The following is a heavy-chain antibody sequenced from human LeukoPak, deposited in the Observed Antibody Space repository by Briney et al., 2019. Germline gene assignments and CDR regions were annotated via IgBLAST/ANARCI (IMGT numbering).Heavy chain of an antibody. D-gene: IGHD1-26*01. Sequence: PSETLSLTCAVYGGSFSGYYWSWTRQPPGKGLEWIGEINHSGSTNYNPSLKSRVTISVDTSKNQFSLKLSSVTAADTAVYYCARGGQWELLGRFDYWGQGTLVTVSS. V-gene: IGHV4-34*01. CDR3: ARGGQWELLGRFDY. CDR2: INHSGST. J-gene: IGHJ4*02. CDR1: GGSFSGYY.